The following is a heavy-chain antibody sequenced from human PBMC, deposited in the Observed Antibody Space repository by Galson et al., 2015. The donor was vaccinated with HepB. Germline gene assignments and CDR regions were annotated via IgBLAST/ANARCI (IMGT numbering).Heavy chain of an antibody. D-gene: IGHD2-2*01. CDR2: MSGSGART. V-gene: IGHV3-23*01. CDR3: AKDRFHCSTTNCFDAVDY. Sequence: SLRLSCAASGFTFSSYAMSWVRQAPGKGLEWVSGMSGSGARTYYADSVRGRFTLSRDNSKNMLYLQMNSLRAEDTAVYYCAKDRFHCSTTNCFDAVDYWGQGTLVTVSS. J-gene: IGHJ4*02. CDR1: GFTFSSYA.